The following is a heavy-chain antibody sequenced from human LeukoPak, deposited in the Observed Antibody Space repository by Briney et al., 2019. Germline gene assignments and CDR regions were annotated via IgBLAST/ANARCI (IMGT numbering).Heavy chain of an antibody. V-gene: IGHV3-48*02. Sequence: PGGSLRLSCAASGFTFSTYRMNWVRQAPGKGLEWVSYISSSSSTIYYADSVKGRFTISRDNAKNSLYLQMSSLRDEDTAVYYCALASGYDYGYFDYWGQGTLVTVSS. CDR2: ISSSSSTI. CDR3: ALASGYDYGYFDY. CDR1: GFTFSTYR. D-gene: IGHD5-12*01. J-gene: IGHJ4*02.